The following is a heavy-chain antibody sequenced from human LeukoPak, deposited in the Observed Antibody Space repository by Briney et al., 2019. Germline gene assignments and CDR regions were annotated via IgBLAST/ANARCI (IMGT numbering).Heavy chain of an antibody. Sequence: SQTLSLTCAISGDSVSSNSAAWNWIRQSPSRGLEWLGRTYYRSKWYNDYAVSVKSRITINPDTSKNQFSLQLNSVTHEDTAVYYCAREASGIAAAVIYYYYYCMDVWGKGTTDTVSS. D-gene: IGHD6-13*01. CDR1: GDSVSSNSAA. CDR3: AREASGIAAAVIYYYYYCMDV. J-gene: IGHJ6*03. V-gene: IGHV6-1*01. CDR2: TYYRSKWYN.